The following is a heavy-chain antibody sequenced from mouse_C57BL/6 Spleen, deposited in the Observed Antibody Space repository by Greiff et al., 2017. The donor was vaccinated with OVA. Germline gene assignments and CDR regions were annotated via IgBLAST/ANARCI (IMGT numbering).Heavy chain of an antibody. CDR3: ARHEGREDYFDY. CDR1: GFTFSSYG. CDR2: ISSGGSYT. Sequence: VQLQQSGGDLVKPGGSLKLSCAASGFTFSSYGMSWVRQTPDKRLEWVATISSGGSYTYYPDSVKGRFTISRDNAKNTLYLQMSSLKSEDTAMYYCARHEGREDYFDYWGQGTTLTVSS. V-gene: IGHV5-6*01. J-gene: IGHJ2*01.